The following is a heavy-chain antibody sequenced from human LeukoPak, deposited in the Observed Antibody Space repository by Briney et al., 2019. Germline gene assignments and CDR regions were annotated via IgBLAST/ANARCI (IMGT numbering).Heavy chain of an antibody. Sequence: PGGSLRLSCAASGVTFSSYSMSWVRQAPGKGLEWVSAISGSGGSTYYAGSVKGLFTISRDTSKNTMYLPMNSLRAEDMAVSYCEAPTSGVDWGQGTLVTASS. CDR2: ISGSGGST. V-gene: IGHV3-23*01. J-gene: IGHJ4*02. CDR1: GVTFSSYS. D-gene: IGHD2-8*01. CDR3: EAPTSGVD.